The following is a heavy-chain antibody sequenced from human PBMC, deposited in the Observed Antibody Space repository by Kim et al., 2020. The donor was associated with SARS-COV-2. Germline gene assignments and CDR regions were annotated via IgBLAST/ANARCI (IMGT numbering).Heavy chain of an antibody. Sequence: SNPPRKSQSTISVYTSKNQFSLKLSSVTAADTAVYYCARQWLWEYYFDYWGQGTLVTVSS. CDR3: ARQWLWEYYFDY. J-gene: IGHJ4*02. V-gene: IGHV4-61*07. D-gene: IGHD1-26*01.